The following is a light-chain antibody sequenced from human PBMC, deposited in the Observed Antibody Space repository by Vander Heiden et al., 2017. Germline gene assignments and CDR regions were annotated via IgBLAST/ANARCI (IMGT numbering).Light chain of an antibody. CDR1: NLGVGS. Sequence: VLTQPPAVSVAPEEPARITCGANNLGVGSVHWYQQKPGQVPEVVVYDDRDRPSLIPERFSGARSGNTATLTITRVQAEDEADYFCQVWDSSIDHPLFGGGTKLTVL. J-gene: IGLJ2*01. V-gene: IGLV3-21*02. CDR3: QVWDSSIDHPL. CDR2: DDR.